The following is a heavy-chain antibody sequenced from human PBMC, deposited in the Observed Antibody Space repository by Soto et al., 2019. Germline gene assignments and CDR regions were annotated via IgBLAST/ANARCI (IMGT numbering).Heavy chain of an antibody. Sequence: EVQLVESGGGLVQPGGSLRLSCAASGFTFSSYSMNWVRQAPGKGQEWVSYISSSSSTIYYADSVKGRFTISRDNAKNSLYLQMNSLRAEDTAVYYCARDRGTVPYYFEYWGQGTLVTVSS. V-gene: IGHV3-48*01. J-gene: IGHJ4*02. CDR2: ISSSSSTI. CDR1: GFTFSSYS. CDR3: ARDRGTVPYYFEY. D-gene: IGHD4-17*01.